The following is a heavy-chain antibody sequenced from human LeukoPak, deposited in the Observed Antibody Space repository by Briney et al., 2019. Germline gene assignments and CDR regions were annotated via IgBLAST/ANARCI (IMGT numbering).Heavy chain of an antibody. CDR1: GGSISSGSYY. D-gene: IGHD4-17*01. CDR3: ARVRDYGDYVYYFDY. V-gene: IGHV4-61*02. J-gene: IGHJ4*02. CDR2: IYTSGST. Sequence: PSETLSLTCTVSGGSISSGSYYWSWIRQPAGKGLEWIGRIYTSGSTNYNPSLKSRVTISVDTSKNQFSLKLSSVTAADTAVYYCARVRDYGDYVYYFDYWGQGTLVTVSS.